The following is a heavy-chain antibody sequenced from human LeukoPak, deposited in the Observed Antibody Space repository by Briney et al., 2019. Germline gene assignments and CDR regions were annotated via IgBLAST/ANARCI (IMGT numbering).Heavy chain of an antibody. V-gene: IGHV1-69*05. D-gene: IGHD6-6*01. J-gene: IGHJ5*02. CDR3: VAYSSSATHWFDP. Sequence: WASVKVSCKASGGTFSSYAISWVRQAPGQGLEWMGGIIPIFGTANYAQKFQGRVTITTDESTSTAYMELSSLRSEDTAVYYCVAYSSSATHWFDPWGQGTLVTVSS. CDR1: GGTFSSYA. CDR2: IIPIFGTA.